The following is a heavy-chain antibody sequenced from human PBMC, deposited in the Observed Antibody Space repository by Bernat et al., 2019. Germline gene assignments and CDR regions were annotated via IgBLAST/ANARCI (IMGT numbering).Heavy chain of an antibody. Sequence: QVQLQESGPGLVKPSETLSLTCTVSGGSISSYYWSWIRQPPGKGLEWIGYIYYSGSTNYNPSLKSRVTISVDTSKNQFSLKLSSVTAADTAVYYCARATYYDFWSGYYTRGFDVYYMDVWGQGTMVTVSS. J-gene: IGHJ6*03. CDR1: GGSISSYY. CDR2: IYYSGST. CDR3: ARATYYDFWSGYYTRGFDVYYMDV. V-gene: IGHV4-59*01. D-gene: IGHD3-3*01.